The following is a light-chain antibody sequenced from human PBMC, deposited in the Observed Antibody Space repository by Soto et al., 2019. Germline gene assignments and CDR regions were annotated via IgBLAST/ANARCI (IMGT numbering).Light chain of an antibody. V-gene: IGLV2-14*01. CDR3: SSYTSGSTLVV. Sequence: QSALTQPASVSGSPGQSITISCTGTSSDVGGYNYVSWYQQHPGKAPKLMIYEVSNRPSGVSIRFSGSKSGNTASLTISGLQAEDEADYYCSSYTSGSTLVVFGGGTKLTVL. CDR1: SSDVGGYNY. CDR2: EVS. J-gene: IGLJ2*01.